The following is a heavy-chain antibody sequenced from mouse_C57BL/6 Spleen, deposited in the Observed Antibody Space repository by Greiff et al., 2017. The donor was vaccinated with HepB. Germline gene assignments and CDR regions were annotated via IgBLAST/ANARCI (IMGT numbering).Heavy chain of an antibody. CDR1: GYSITSGYY. D-gene: IGHD4-1*01. V-gene: IGHV3-6*01. CDR2: ISYDGSN. J-gene: IGHJ1*03. CDR3: ALTGTYFDV. Sequence: EVKLQESGPGLVKPSQSLSLTCSVTGYSITSGYYWNWIRQFPGNNLEWMGYISYDGSNNYNPSLKNRITITRDTSKNQFFLKLNSVTTEDTATYYCALTGTYFDVWGTGTTVTVSS.